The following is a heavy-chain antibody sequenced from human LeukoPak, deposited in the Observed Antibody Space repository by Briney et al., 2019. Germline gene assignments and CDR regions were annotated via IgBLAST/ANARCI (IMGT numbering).Heavy chain of an antibody. V-gene: IGHV1-2*02. CDR3: ARAPKVFRYCSSTSCYTDY. J-gene: IGHJ4*02. CDR1: GYTFTGYY. CDR2: INPNSGGT. Sequence: ASVKVSCKASGYTFTGYYMHWVRQAPGQGLEWMGWINPNSGGTNYAQKFQGRVTMTRDTSISTAYMELSRLRSDDTAVYYCARAPKVFRYCSSTSCYTDYWGQGTLVTVSS. D-gene: IGHD2-2*01.